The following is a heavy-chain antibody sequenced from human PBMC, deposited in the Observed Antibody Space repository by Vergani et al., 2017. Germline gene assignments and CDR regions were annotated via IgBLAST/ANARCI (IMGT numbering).Heavy chain of an antibody. CDR2: IYSGGST. D-gene: IGHD3-10*01. V-gene: IGHV3-53*01. Sequence: EVQLVESGGGLIQPGGSLRLSCAASGFTVSSNYMSWVRQAPGKGLEWVSVIYSGGSTYYADSVKGRFTISRDNSKNTLYLQMNSLSAEDTAVYYCARVIIRGSGMGRYMDVWGKGTTVTVSS. CDR1: GFTVSSNY. CDR3: ARVIIRGSGMGRYMDV. J-gene: IGHJ6*03.